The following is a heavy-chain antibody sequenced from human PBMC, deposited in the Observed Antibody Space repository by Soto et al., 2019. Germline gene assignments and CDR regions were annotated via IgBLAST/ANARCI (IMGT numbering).Heavy chain of an antibody. Sequence: QVQLVQSVAEVKKPGSSVNVSCKASGCTFSSYAISWVRQAPGQGLEWMGGIIPIFGTANYAQKFQDRVTITAEESTSTAYMELSSLRSEDTAVYYCARDYHYDSSGPKFDPWGQGTLVAVSS. J-gene: IGHJ5*02. CDR2: IIPIFGTA. CDR1: GCTFSSYA. D-gene: IGHD3-22*01. V-gene: IGHV1-69*01. CDR3: ARDYHYDSSGPKFDP.